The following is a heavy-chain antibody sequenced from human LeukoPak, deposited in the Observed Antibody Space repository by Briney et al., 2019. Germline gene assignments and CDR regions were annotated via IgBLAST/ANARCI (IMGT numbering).Heavy chain of an antibody. CDR2: IHHSGST. CDR1: GNSINNGYY. V-gene: IGHV4-38-2*02. Sequence: SETLSLTCAVSGNSINNGYYWGWIRQPPGKGLEWIASIHHSGSTYFNPSLKSRVTISVETSKNQFSLKLNSVTAADTAVYYCARDPDDKGFDYWGQGTLVTVSS. J-gene: IGHJ4*02. CDR3: ARDPDDKGFDY. D-gene: IGHD3-22*01.